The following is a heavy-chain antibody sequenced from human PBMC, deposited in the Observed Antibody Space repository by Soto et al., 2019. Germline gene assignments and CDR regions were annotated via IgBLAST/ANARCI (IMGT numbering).Heavy chain of an antibody. CDR2: INHSGST. CDR1: GGSFSGYY. J-gene: IGHJ4*02. D-gene: IGHD3-10*01. CDR3: ARAKGSGSYRPLGWAPNDY. V-gene: IGHV4-34*01. Sequence: KTSETLSLTCAVYGGSFSGYYWSWIRQPPGKGLEWIGEINHSGSTNYNPSLKSRVTISVDTSKNQFSLKLSSVTAADTAVYYCARAKGSGSYRPLGWAPNDYWGQGTLVTVSS.